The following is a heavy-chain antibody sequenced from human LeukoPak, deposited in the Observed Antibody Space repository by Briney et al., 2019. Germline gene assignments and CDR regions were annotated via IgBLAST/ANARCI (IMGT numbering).Heavy chain of an antibody. J-gene: IGHJ3*02. CDR1: GYTFTDYF. D-gene: IGHD6-13*01. Sequence: ASVKVSCKASGYTFTDYFIHWIRQAPGQGLEWMGWINPNSGATSYAQKFQGRVTMTRDTSINTGNMELTGLRFDDTAVYYCARELSAVGRWGGFDMWGQGTMVTVSS. CDR3: ARELSAVGRWGGFDM. CDR2: INPNSGAT. V-gene: IGHV1-2*02.